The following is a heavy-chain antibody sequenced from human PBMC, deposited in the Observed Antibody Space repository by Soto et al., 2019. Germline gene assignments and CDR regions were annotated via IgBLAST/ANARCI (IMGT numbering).Heavy chain of an antibody. CDR3: ARDTRYSTYYYGMDV. Sequence: GGSLRLSCAASGFTFSSYGMHWVRQAPGKGLEWVAVIWYDGSNKYYADPVKGRFTISRDNSKNTLYLQMNSLRAEDTAVYYCARDTRYSTYYYGMDVWGQGTTVTVSS. CDR2: IWYDGSNK. CDR1: GFTFSSYG. V-gene: IGHV3-33*01. D-gene: IGHD2-8*01. J-gene: IGHJ6*02.